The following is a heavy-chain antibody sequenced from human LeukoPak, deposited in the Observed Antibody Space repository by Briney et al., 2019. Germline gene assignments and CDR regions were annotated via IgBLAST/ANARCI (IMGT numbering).Heavy chain of an antibody. Sequence: GGSLRLSCAASGFTFSSYAMSWVRQAPGKGLEWVSAISGSGGSTYYADSVKGRFTISRDNSKNTLYLQMNSLRAEDTAVYYCAKDGSHYGSGTNENWGQGTLVTVSS. D-gene: IGHD3-10*01. J-gene: IGHJ4*02. CDR2: ISGSGGST. CDR1: GFTFSSYA. CDR3: AKDGSHYGSGTNEN. V-gene: IGHV3-23*01.